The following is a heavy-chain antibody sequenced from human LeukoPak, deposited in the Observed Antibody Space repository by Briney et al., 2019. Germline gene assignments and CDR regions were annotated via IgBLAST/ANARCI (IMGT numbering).Heavy chain of an antibody. D-gene: IGHD3-22*01. CDR1: GFMFSSYW. CDR2: IKQDGSQI. J-gene: IGHJ3*02. Sequence: PGGSLRLSCAGSGFMFSSYWIYWVRQAPGKGLESVANIKQDGSQIHYADSVKGRFTISRDNSKNTLYLQMNSLRAEDTAVYYCAKEGGYYDSSGYYSSDAFDIWGQGTMVTVSS. V-gene: IGHV3-7*01. CDR3: AKEGGYYDSSGYYSSDAFDI.